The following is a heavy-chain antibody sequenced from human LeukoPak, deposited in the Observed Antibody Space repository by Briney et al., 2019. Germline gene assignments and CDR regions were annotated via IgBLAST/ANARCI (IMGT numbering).Heavy chain of an antibody. D-gene: IGHD3-16*01. V-gene: IGHV4-30-4*07. CDR1: GGFISSGGYS. CDR2: IYNSGSA. CDR3: ARAGLDAGEMDV. J-gene: IGHJ6*04. Sequence: SETLSLTCAVSGGFISSGGYSWSWIRQPPGKGLEWIGYIYNSGSAYYNPSLKSRVTISVDTSKNQFSLKLSSVTAADTAVYYCARAGLDAGEMDVWGKGTTVIVSS.